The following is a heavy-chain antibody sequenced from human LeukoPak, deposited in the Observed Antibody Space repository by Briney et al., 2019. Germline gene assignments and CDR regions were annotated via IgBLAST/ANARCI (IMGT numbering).Heavy chain of an antibody. CDR2: INAGNGNT. J-gene: IGHJ5*02. CDR3: ARGGGYSSSWAYLVP. V-gene: IGHV1-3*01. D-gene: IGHD6-13*01. Sequence: ASVKVSCKASGYTFTSYAMHWVRQAPGQRLEWMGWINAGNGNTKYSQKFQGRVTITRDTSASTAYMELISLRSEDTAVYYCARGGGYSSSWAYLVPWGQGTLVTVSS. CDR1: GYTFTSYA.